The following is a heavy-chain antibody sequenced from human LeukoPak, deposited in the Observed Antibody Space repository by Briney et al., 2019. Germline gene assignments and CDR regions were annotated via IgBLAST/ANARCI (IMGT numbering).Heavy chain of an antibody. CDR1: GGTFISYA. Sequence: APVKVSCKASGGTFISYAISWVRQAPGQGLEWMGGIIPIFGTANYAQKFQGRVTITADESTSTAYMELSSLRSEDTAVYYCARGYYDSSFGYWGQGTLVTVSS. J-gene: IGHJ4*02. CDR2: IIPIFGTA. CDR3: ARGYYDSSFGY. D-gene: IGHD3-22*01. V-gene: IGHV1-69*13.